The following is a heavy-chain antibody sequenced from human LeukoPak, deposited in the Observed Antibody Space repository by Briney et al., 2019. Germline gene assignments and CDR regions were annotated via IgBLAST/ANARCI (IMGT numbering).Heavy chain of an antibody. V-gene: IGHV3-66*01. D-gene: IGHD6-19*01. Sequence: PGGSLRLSCAASGFTVGGYYMSWVRQAPGKGLEWVSVIYSGGSTYYAGSVKGRFTISRDTSKNTLYLQMNSLRAEDTAVYYCARGFPVVAGNFDYWGQGTLVTVSS. CDR2: IYSGGST. J-gene: IGHJ4*02. CDR3: ARGFPVVAGNFDY. CDR1: GFTVGGYY.